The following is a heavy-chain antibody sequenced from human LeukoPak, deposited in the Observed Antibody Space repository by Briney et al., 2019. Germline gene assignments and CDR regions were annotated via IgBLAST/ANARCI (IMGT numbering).Heavy chain of an antibody. CDR1: GGSISSYY. Sequence: SETLSLTCTVSGGSISSYYWSWIRQPPGKGLEWIGYIYYSGSTNYNPSLKSRVTISVDTSKNQFSLKLSSVTAADTAVCYCARGFDDYGDHALDYWGQGTLVTVSS. CDR3: ARGFDDYGDHALDY. V-gene: IGHV4-59*01. CDR2: IYYSGST. D-gene: IGHD4-17*01. J-gene: IGHJ4*02.